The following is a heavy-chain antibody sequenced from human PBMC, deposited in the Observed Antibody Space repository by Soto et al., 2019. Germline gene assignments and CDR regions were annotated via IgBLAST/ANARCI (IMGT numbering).Heavy chain of an antibody. CDR2: ISYDGSNK. D-gene: IGHD6-19*01. CDR1: GFTFSSYA. V-gene: IGHV3-30-3*01. Sequence: SGGSLRLSCAASGFTFSSYAMHWVRQAPGKGLEWVAVISYDGSNKYYADSVKGRFTISRDNSKNTLYLQMNSLRAEDTAVYYCASHSSGWELYYYGMDVWGQGTTVTVSS. CDR3: ASHSSGWELYYYGMDV. J-gene: IGHJ6*02.